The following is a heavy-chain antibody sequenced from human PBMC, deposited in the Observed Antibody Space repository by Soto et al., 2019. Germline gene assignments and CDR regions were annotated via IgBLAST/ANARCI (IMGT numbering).Heavy chain of an antibody. CDR3: HTPHGRNAFDI. D-gene: IGHD2-8*01. CDR2: IKSIADGGTT. J-gene: IGHJ3*02. V-gene: IGHV3-15*01. CDR1: GFTFSNAW. Sequence: GGSLRLSCATSGFTFSNAWMAWVRQAPGKGLEWVGRIKSIADGGTTNYAAPVKGRFSISRHDSENTLYLQMNSLRGEDTGIYYCHTPHGRNAFDIWGPGTVVTVS.